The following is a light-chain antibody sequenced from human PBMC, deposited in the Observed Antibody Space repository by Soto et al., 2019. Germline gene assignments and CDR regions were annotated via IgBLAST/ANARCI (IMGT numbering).Light chain of an antibody. Sequence: DIQMTQSPSTLYASVGDRVTITCRASQSFSSWLAWYQQKPGKAPKLVIYDASSLQSGVPSRFSGSGSGTEFTLTISSLQPDDFATYYCQQYQSYWTFGQGTKVEIK. CDR1: QSFSSW. J-gene: IGKJ1*01. CDR2: DAS. V-gene: IGKV1-5*01. CDR3: QQYQSYWT.